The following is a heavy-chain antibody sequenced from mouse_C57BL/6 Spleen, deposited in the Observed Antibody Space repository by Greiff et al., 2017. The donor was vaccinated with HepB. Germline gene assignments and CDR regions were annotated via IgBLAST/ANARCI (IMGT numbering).Heavy chain of an antibody. CDR1: GYTFTSYW. CDR3: ARWGGYDGYFDV. V-gene: IGHV1-64*01. CDR2: IHPNSGST. Sequence: VKLQQPGAELVKPGASVKLSCKASGYTFTSYWMHWVKQRPGQGLEWIGMIHPNSGSTNYNEKFKSKATLTVDKSSSTAYMQLSSLTSEDSAVYYCARWGGYDGYFDVWGTGTTVTVSS. J-gene: IGHJ1*03. D-gene: IGHD2-2*01.